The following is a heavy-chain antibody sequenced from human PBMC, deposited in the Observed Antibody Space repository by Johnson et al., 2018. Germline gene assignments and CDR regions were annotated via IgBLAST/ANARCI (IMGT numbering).Heavy chain of an antibody. CDR3: ARGSNYYRPFDI. CDR2: IYTSGST. J-gene: IGHJ3*02. D-gene: IGHD1-1*01. Sequence: QVQLQESGAGLVKPSQTLSLTCTVSGGSISSGNYYWNWIRQPAGKGLEWIGRIYTSGSTNYNPFLKSRGTISVDPSKNQFSLRRSSVTAADAAVYYCARGSNYYRPFDIWGQGTMVTVSS. V-gene: IGHV4-61*02. CDR1: GGSISSGNYY.